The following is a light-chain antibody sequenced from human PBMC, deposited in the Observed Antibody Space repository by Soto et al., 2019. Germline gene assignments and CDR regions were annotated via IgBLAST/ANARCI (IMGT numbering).Light chain of an antibody. Sequence: QSVLTQPASVSGSPGQPITISCTGTSSDVGSYNLVSWYQQHPGKAPKLMIYEVSKRPSGVSNRFSGSKSGNTASLTISGLQAEDEADYYCCSYAGSSTPNWVFGGGTKVTVL. J-gene: IGLJ3*02. CDR3: CSYAGSSTPNWV. CDR1: SSDVGSYNL. V-gene: IGLV2-23*02. CDR2: EVS.